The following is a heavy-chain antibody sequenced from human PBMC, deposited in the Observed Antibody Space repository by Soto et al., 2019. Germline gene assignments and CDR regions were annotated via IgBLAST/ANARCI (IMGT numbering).Heavy chain of an antibody. V-gene: IGHV3-9*01. Sequence: GGSLRLSCAASRFTFSSYGMSWVRQAPGEGLEWVSGISWNSGSIGYADSVKGRFTISRDNAKNSLYLQMNSLRAEDTALYYCAKDMVSRRFWGGYYTGDDRNNAFDIWGKGKMVTV. J-gene: IGHJ3*02. CDR3: AKDMVSRRFWGGYYTGDDRNNAFDI. CDR2: ISWNSGSI. CDR1: RFTFSSYG. D-gene: IGHD3-3*01.